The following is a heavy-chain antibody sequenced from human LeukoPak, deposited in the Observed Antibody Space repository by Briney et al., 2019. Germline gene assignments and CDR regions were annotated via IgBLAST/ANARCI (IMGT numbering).Heavy chain of an antibody. CDR3: ATSAGY. J-gene: IGHJ4*02. V-gene: IGHV3-7*03. CDR1: GFTLNSHW. Sequence: GGSLRLSCAASGFTLNSHWMSWVRQAPGKGLEWVANIKEDGRDTYYVDSAKGRFTISRDNAKNSLNLQMNSLRAEDTAMYYCATSAGYWGQGTLVTVSS. CDR2: IKEDGRDT.